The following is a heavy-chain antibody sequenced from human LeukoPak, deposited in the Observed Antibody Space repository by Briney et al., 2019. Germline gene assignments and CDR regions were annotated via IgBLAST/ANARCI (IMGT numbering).Heavy chain of an antibody. CDR3: AKPYSGSYAFFFDY. J-gene: IGHJ4*02. D-gene: IGHD1-26*01. Sequence: GGSLRLSCAASGFTFSSYGMHWVRQAPGKGLEWVAFIRYDGSNKYYADSVKGRFTISRDNSKNTLYVQMNSLRAEDTAVYYCAKPYSGSYAFFFDYWGQGTLVTVSS. V-gene: IGHV3-30*02. CDR1: GFTFSSYG. CDR2: IRYDGSNK.